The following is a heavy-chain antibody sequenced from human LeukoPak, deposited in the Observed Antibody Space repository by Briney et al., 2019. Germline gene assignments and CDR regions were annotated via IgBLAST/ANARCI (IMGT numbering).Heavy chain of an antibody. D-gene: IGHD6-19*01. CDR2: IYTRGST. CDR1: GGSISTYY. Sequence: SETLSLTCTVSGGSISTYYWSWIRQPAGKGLEWIGGIYTRGSTNYNPSLKTRVTMSIDTSKNHFSLKLSSVTAADTAVYYCASTVAGIGYFDYWGQGTLVTVSS. J-gene: IGHJ4*02. V-gene: IGHV4-4*07. CDR3: ASTVAGIGYFDY.